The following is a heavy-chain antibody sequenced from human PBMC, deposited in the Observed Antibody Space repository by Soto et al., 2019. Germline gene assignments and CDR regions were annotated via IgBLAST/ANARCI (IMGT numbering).Heavy chain of an antibody. CDR3: ARDLLTGAGTNDY. Sequence: SETLSLTCAVSGYSISSGYYWGWIRQPPGKGLEWIGSIYHSGSTYYNPSLKSRVTISVDTSKNQFSLKLSSVTAADTAVYYCARDLLTGAGTNDYWGQGTLVTVSS. D-gene: IGHD1-7*01. J-gene: IGHJ4*02. CDR1: GYSISSGYY. CDR2: IYHSGST. V-gene: IGHV4-38-2*02.